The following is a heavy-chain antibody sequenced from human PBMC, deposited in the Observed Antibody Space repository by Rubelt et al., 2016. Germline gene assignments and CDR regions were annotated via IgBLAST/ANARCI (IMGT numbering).Heavy chain of an antibody. J-gene: IGHJ5*02. CDR2: IYYSGST. D-gene: IGHD3-3*01. CDR1: GGSISSSSYY. CDR3: ASADYDFWSGSDRNWFDP. V-gene: IGHV4-61*05. Sequence: QLQLQESGPGLVKPSETLSLTCTVSGGSISSSSYYWGWIRQPPGKGLEWIGYIYYSGSTNYNPSLKSRVTISVDTSKNQFSLKLSSVTAADTAVYYCASADYDFWSGSDRNWFDPWGQGTLVTVSS.